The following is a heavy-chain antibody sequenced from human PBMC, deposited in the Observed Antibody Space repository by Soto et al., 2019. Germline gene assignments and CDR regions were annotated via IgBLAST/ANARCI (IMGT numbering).Heavy chain of an antibody. D-gene: IGHD3-3*01. CDR3: ASVNYDFWSGYYLSGMDV. CDR2: ISAYNGST. CDR1: GGTFSSYG. Sequence: ASVKVSCKASGGTFSSYGISWVRQAPGQGLEWMGWISAYNGSTNYAQKLQGRVTMTTDTSTSTVYMELSSLRSEDTAVYYCASVNYDFWSGYYLSGMDVWGQGTTVTVS. J-gene: IGHJ6*02. V-gene: IGHV1-18*01.